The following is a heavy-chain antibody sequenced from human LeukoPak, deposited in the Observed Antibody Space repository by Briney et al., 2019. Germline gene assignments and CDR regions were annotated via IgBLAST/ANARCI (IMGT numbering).Heavy chain of an antibody. V-gene: IGHV3-74*01. J-gene: IGHJ3*02. CDR3: ASLFLCYGCSSSSDSFNI. CDR1: GFSFSTSW. D-gene: IGHD6-6*01. CDR2: INSDVSRT. Sequence: GGSLRLSCAASGFSFSTSWMHWVRQAPGNGLVWVSRINSDVSRTTYADSVKGRFTISRDNAKNTLYLQMNSLRAEDTAVYYCASLFLCYGCSSSSDSFNIWGQGTMVTVSS.